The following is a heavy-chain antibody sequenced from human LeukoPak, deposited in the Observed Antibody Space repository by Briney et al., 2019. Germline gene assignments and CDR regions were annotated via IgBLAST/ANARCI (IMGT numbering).Heavy chain of an antibody. J-gene: IGHJ4*02. CDR3: ARDKVVGPSNFDY. CDR2: IRNDGTKK. V-gene: IGHV3-30*02. D-gene: IGHD1-26*01. Sequence: PGGSLRLSCAASGFTFSTSGMHWVRQSPGKGLDWVAFIRNDGTKKNYADSVKGRFTISRDNSKNTLYLQMNSLRAEDTAVYYCARDKVVGPSNFDYWGQGTLVTVSS. CDR1: GFTFSTSG.